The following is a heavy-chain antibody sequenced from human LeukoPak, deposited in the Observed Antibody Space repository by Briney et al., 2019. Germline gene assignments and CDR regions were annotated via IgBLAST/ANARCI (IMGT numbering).Heavy chain of an antibody. J-gene: IGHJ6*02. D-gene: IGHD3-16*01. CDR2: IHYSGRP. CDR3: ARFGVDYDMDV. Sequence: SSETLSLTCTVSGGSISGHYWTWIRQPPGKGLEWIGQIHYSGRPDYNPSLKSRVTISVDTSKNQLSLKVTSVTGADTAVYYCARFGVDYDMDVWGQGTTATVSS. CDR1: GGSISGHY. V-gene: IGHV4-59*11.